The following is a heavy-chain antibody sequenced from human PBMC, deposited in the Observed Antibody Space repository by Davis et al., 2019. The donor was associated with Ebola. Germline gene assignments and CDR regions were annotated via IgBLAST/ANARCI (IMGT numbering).Heavy chain of an antibody. V-gene: IGHV1-46*01. CDR1: GYTFTSYY. J-gene: IGHJ6*02. CDR2: INPSGGST. D-gene: IGHD2-15*01. CDR3: ARDSKVVAATPGPYYYYGMDV. Sequence: ASVKVSCKASGYTFTSYYMHWVRQAPGQGLEWMGIINPSGGSTSYAQKFQGRVTMTRDTSTSTVYMELSSLRSEDTAVYYCARDSKVVAATPGPYYYYGMDVWGQGTTVTVSS.